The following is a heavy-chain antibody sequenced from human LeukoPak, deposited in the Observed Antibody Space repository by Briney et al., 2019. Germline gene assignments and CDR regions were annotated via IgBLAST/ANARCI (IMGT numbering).Heavy chain of an antibody. Sequence: GASVKVSYKASGYTFTSYDINWVRQATGQGLEWMGWMNPNSGNTGYAQKFQGRVTITRNTSISTAYMELSSLRSEDTAVYYCARGRGRYCSSTSCQLYLYWGQGTLVTVSS. J-gene: IGHJ4*02. CDR1: GYTFTSYD. V-gene: IGHV1-8*03. CDR3: ARGRGRYCSSTSCQLYLY. D-gene: IGHD2-2*01. CDR2: MNPNSGNT.